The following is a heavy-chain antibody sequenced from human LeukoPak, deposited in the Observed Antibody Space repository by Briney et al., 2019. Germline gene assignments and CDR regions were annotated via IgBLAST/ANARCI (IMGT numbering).Heavy chain of an antibody. J-gene: IGHJ4*02. V-gene: IGHV3-30*04. CDR3: ARDSRYCSSTSCHLS. Sequence: GGSLRLSCAASGFTFSSYAMHWVRQAPGKGLEWVAVISYDGSNKYYADSVKGRFTISRDNSKNTLYLQMNSLRAEDTAVYYCARDSRYCSSTSCHLSWGQGTLVTVSS. CDR1: GFTFSSYA. CDR2: ISYDGSNK. D-gene: IGHD2-2*01.